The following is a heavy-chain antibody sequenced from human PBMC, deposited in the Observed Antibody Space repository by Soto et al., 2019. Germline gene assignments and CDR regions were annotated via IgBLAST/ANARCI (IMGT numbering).Heavy chain of an antibody. CDR2: IHLGDSDI. D-gene: IGHD6-6*01. CDR3: TTHGRQLDTSDD. V-gene: IGHV5-51*01. J-gene: IGHJ4*02. Sequence: GESLKISCKGSGYSFTNYWIGWVRQMPGKGLEWMGFIHLGDSDIRYSPSFEGQVTISADKSVSNAYLQWSSLRASDTAMYYCTTHGRQLDTSDDWGQGTLVTVSS. CDR1: GYSFTNYW.